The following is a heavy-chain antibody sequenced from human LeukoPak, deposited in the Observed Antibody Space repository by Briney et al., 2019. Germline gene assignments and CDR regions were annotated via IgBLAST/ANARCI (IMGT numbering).Heavy chain of an antibody. CDR3: ARTRDPPYYFDY. D-gene: IGHD4-11*01. V-gene: IGHV4-4*02. CDR2: IYASGST. Sequence: PSGTLSLTCAVSGGSISSSNWWSWVRQPPGKGLEWIGRIYASGSTNYNPSLKSRVTISVDTSKNQFSLKLSSVTAADTAVYYCARTRDPPYYFDYWGQGTLVTVSS. J-gene: IGHJ4*02. CDR1: GGSISSSNW.